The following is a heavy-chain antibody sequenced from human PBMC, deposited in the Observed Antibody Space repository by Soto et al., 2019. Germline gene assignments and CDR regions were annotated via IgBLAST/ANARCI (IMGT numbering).Heavy chain of an antibody. J-gene: IGHJ4*02. CDR1: GYTFTGYY. CDR2: INPNSGGT. Sequence: ASVKVSCKASGYTFTGYYMHWVRQAPGQGLEWMGWINPNSGGTNYAQKFQGRVTMTRDTSISTAYMELSRVRSDDTAGYCCARALPGYSSSWLFDDWGQGTLVTVSS. V-gene: IGHV1-2*02. D-gene: IGHD6-13*01. CDR3: ARALPGYSSSWLFDD.